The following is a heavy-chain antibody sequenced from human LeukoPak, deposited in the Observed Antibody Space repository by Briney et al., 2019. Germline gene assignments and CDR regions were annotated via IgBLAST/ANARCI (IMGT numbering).Heavy chain of an antibody. J-gene: IGHJ6*03. CDR2: IYHGGTT. V-gene: IGHV4-38-2*02. CDR1: GYSISSGYY. CDR3: ARASGRAPYYYYYMDV. D-gene: IGHD3-10*01. Sequence: PSETLSLTCSVSGYSISSGYYWGWIRQPPGKGLEWIGSIYHGGTTYHNPSLKSRVTISVDTSKNQFSLKVISVTAADTAVYYCARASGRAPYYYYYMDVWGKGTTVTVSS.